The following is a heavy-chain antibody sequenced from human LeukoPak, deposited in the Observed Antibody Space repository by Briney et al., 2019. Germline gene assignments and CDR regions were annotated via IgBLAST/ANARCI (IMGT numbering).Heavy chain of an antibody. CDR1: GLTFSNYD. Sequence: GGSLRLSCAASGLTFSNYDMNWVRQAPGKGLEWVSSVSGSGDDTYYADSVKGRFIISRDNSKTTMYLQMDSLRADDTAVYYCAKSYNNPTVAIRVRGVIPYFDSWGQGSLVTVSS. CDR2: VSGSGDDT. D-gene: IGHD3-10*01. CDR3: AKSYNNPTVAIRVRGVIPYFDS. J-gene: IGHJ4*02. V-gene: IGHV3-23*01.